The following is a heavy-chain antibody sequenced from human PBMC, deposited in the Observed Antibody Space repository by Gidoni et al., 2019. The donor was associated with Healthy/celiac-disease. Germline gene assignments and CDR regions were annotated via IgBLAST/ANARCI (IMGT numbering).Heavy chain of an antibody. Sequence: SHKYYADSVKGRFTISRDNSKNTLYLQMNSLRAEETAVYYCARDHCSGASWYHAYWGQGTLVTVSS. CDR3: ARDHCSGASWYHAY. CDR2: SHK. J-gene: IGHJ4*02. D-gene: IGHD2-15*01. V-gene: IGHV3-30*01.